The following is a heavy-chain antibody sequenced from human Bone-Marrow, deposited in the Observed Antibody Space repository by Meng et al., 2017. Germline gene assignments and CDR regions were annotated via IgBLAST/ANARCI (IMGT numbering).Heavy chain of an antibody. CDR2: ISSSGSTI. J-gene: IGHJ6*02. CDR3: ARDCNDYYGMDT. CDR1: GFTFSDYY. Sequence: GESLKISCAASGFTFSDYYMSWIRQAPGKGLEWVSYISSSGSTIYYADSVKGRFTISRDNAKNSLYLQMNSLRAEDTAVYYCARDCNDYYGMDTWGQGTTVTVSS. V-gene: IGHV3-11*01. D-gene: IGHD2/OR15-2a*01.